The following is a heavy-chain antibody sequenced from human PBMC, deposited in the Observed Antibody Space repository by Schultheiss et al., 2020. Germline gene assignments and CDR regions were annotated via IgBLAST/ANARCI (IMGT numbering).Heavy chain of an antibody. Sequence: GESLKISCAASGFTFSSYAMSWVRQAPGKGLEWVSVIYSGGSTYYADSVKGRFTISRDNSKNTLYLQMNSLRAEDTAVYYCARHMREAGPTYYFDYWGQGTLVTVSS. CDR1: GFTFSSYA. CDR3: ARHMREAGPTYYFDY. J-gene: IGHJ4*02. CDR2: IYSGGST. D-gene: IGHD6-13*01. V-gene: IGHV3-66*04.